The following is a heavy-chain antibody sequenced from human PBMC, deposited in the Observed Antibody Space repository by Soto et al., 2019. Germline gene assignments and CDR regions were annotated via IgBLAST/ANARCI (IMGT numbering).Heavy chain of an antibody. J-gene: IGHJ5*02. CDR3: ARDTYYDSSGYPNNWFDP. CDR1: GYTFTSFG. Sequence: ASVKVSCEASGYTFTSFGITWVRQAPGQGLEWLGWVSAYNGNTNYAQKLQDRVTMTTDTSTSTAYMELRSLRSDDTAVYYCARDTYYDSSGYPNNWFDPWGQGTLVTVSS. V-gene: IGHV1-18*01. D-gene: IGHD3-22*01. CDR2: VSAYNGNT.